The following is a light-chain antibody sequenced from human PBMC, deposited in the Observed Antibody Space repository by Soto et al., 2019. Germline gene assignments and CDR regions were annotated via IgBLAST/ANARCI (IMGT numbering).Light chain of an antibody. J-gene: IGKJ1*01. CDR3: QQYGSSPRT. CDR2: GAS. V-gene: IGKV3-20*01. CDR1: QSGTNNY. Sequence: EIVLTQSPGTLSLSPGERATLSCRASQSGTNNYLAWYQQRPGQAPRLLIYGASSRATGIPDMFSGSGSGTDFTLSISTLEHEDFAVYYSQQYGSSPRTFGQGTKVDIK.